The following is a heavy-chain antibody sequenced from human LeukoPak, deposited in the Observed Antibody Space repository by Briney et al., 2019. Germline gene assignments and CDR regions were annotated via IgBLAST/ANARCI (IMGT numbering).Heavy chain of an antibody. Sequence: GGSLRLSCAASGFIFSHYGMHWVRQAPGKGLEWVAVIQNDASTENFADSVKGRFTISRDNSKNTVFLQMNSLRVEDTAVYYCARVESRGDYYFDYWGQGTLVTVSS. V-gene: IGHV3-33*05. CDR1: GFIFSHYG. D-gene: IGHD3-16*01. CDR2: IQNDASTE. J-gene: IGHJ4*02. CDR3: ARVESRGDYYFDY.